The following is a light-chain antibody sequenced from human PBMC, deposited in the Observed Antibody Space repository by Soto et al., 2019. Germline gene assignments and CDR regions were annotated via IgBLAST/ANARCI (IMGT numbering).Light chain of an antibody. Sequence: QSALTQPASVSGSPGQSITISCTGTSSDVGGYNYVSWYQQHPGKAPKLMIYEVSNRPSGVSHRFSGSKSGNTASLTISGLHAEDEADYYCCSHTSSSPYVFGTGTKLTVL. CDR2: EVS. CDR3: CSHTSSSPYV. J-gene: IGLJ1*01. V-gene: IGLV2-14*01. CDR1: SSDVGGYNY.